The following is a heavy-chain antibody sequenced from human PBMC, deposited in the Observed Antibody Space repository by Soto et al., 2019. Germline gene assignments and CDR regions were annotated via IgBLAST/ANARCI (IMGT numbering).Heavy chain of an antibody. CDR3: AKDFGFTIFGVVRY. CDR2: ISGSGGST. D-gene: IGHD3-3*01. Sequence: GGSLRLSCPASGFTFSSYAMSWVRQAPGKGLEWVSAISGSGGSTYYADSVKGRFTISRENSKNTLYLQMNSLRAEDTAVYYCAKDFGFTIFGVVRYWGQGTLVTVSS. CDR1: GFTFSSYA. V-gene: IGHV3-23*01. J-gene: IGHJ4*02.